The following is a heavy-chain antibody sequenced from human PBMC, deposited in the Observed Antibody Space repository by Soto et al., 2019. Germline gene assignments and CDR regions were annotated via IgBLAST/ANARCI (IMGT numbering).Heavy chain of an antibody. CDR3: ARDMGGMDV. Sequence: GGSLRLSCAASGFTFSSYSMNWVRQAPGKGLEWVSYISSSSSTIYYADSVKGRFTISRDNAKNSLDLQMNSLRDEDTAVYYCARDMGGMDVWGQGTTVTVSS. V-gene: IGHV3-48*02. CDR1: GFTFSSYS. J-gene: IGHJ6*02. CDR2: ISSSSSTI. D-gene: IGHD1-26*01.